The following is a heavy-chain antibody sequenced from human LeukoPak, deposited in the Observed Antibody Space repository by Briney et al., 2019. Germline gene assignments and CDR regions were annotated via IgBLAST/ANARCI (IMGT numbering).Heavy chain of an antibody. Sequence: SETLSLTCAVSGGSISSGGYSWSWIRQPPGKGLAWIGYIYHSGSTYYNPSLKSRVTISVDRSKNQFSLKLSSVTAADTAVYYCARRGIAADYFDYWGQGTLVTVSS. J-gene: IGHJ4*02. V-gene: IGHV4-30-2*01. D-gene: IGHD6-13*01. CDR2: IYHSGST. CDR1: GGSISSGGYS. CDR3: ARRGIAADYFDY.